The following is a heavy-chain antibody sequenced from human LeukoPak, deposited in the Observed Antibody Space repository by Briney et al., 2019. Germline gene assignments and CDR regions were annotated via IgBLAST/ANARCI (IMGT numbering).Heavy chain of an antibody. CDR2: IKSKTNGGTT. CDR3: TKFDYAAFEY. J-gene: IGHJ4*02. D-gene: IGHD4-17*01. CDR1: GFTFSNAW. Sequence: GGSLRLSCVASGFTFSNAWMSWVRQAPGKGLEWVGRIKSKTNGGTTDYAAPVKGRFTISRDDSKNALYLQMNSLKTEDTAVYYCTKFDYAAFEYWGQGTLVTVSS. V-gene: IGHV3-15*01.